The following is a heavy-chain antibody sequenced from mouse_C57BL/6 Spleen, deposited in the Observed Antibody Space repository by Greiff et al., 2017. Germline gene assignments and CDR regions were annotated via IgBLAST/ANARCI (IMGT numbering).Heavy chain of an antibody. V-gene: IGHV1-82*01. J-gene: IGHJ1*03. D-gene: IGHD2-1*01. Sequence: VQLVESGPELVKPGASVKISCKASGYAFSSSWMNWVTQRPGKGLEWIGRIYPGDGDTNYNGKFKGKATLTADKSSSTAYMQRSSLTSEDSAVDFCARGKSYYGNYVYWYFDVWGTGTTVTVSS. CDR2: IYPGDGDT. CDR3: ARGKSYYGNYVYWYFDV. CDR1: GYAFSSSW.